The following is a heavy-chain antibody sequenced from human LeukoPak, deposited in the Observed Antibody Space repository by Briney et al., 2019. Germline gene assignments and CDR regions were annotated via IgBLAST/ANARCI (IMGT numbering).Heavy chain of an antibody. CDR2: IYYSGST. D-gene: IGHD3-22*01. V-gene: IGHV4-31*03. CDR3: ARGTRKYYYDPPGY. Sequence: SETLSLTCTVSGDSISSGGYYWSWIRQHPGKGLEWIGYIYYSGSTYYNPSLKSRVTISVDTSKNQFSLKLSSVTAADTAVYYCARGTRKYYYDPPGYWGQGTLVTVSS. CDR1: GDSISSGGYY. J-gene: IGHJ4*02.